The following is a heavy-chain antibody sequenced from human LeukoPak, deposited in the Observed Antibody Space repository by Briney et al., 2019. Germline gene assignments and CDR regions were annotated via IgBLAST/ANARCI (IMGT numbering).Heavy chain of an antibody. CDR2: IAPSDSDT. D-gene: IGHD2-15*01. CDR3: ARISDCSRGSCYGVDY. V-gene: IGHV5-51*01. CDR1: GYSFTSYW. Sequence: AGESLKISCKGSGYSFTSYWIGWVRQMPGKGLEWMGIIAPSDSDTRYSPSFQGQVTISADKSISTAFLQWSSLKASDTAMYYCARISDCSRGSCYGVDYWGQGTLVTVSS. J-gene: IGHJ4*02.